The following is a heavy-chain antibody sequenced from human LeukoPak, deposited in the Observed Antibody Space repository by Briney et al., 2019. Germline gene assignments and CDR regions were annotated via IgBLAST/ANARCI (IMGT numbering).Heavy chain of an antibody. CDR2: IYYSGGT. CDR1: GGSINYYY. J-gene: IGHJ2*01. Sequence: PSETLSLTCTVSGGSINYYYWMWIRQPPGKGLEWIGYIYYSGGTHYNPSLKSRVTMLVDTSKNQFSLKLTAVTAADTAVYYCARSSGWYWYFDLWGRGTLVTVSS. CDR3: ARSSGWYWYFDL. D-gene: IGHD6-19*01. V-gene: IGHV4-59*01.